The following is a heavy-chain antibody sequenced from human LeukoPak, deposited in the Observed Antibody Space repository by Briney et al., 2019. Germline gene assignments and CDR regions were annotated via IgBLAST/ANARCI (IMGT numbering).Heavy chain of an antibody. D-gene: IGHD5-24*01. V-gene: IGHV3-23*01. CDR3: AKVIREVDMSYDY. J-gene: IGHJ4*02. CDR1: GFTFSNYA. CDR2: IHYSGGST. Sequence: GGSLRLSCAASGFTFSNYAMSWVRQAPGKGLEWVSAIHYSGGSTYYADSVKGRFTISRDNSKNTLYLQMNSLRAEDTAVYYCAKVIREVDMSYDYWGQGALVTVSS.